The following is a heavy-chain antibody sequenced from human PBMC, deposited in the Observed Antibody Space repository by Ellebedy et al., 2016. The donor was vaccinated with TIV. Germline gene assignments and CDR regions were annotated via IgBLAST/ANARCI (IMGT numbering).Heavy chain of an antibody. V-gene: IGHV4-59*01. J-gene: IGHJ4*02. Sequence: MPSETLSLTCTVSGGSISSYYWSWIRQPPGTGLEWIGYIYYSGSTNYNPSLKSRVTISGDTSKNQFSLKLSSVTAADTAVYYCARGTLNYGIDYWGQGTLVTVSS. CDR2: IYYSGST. CDR3: ARGTLNYGIDY. CDR1: GGSISSYY. D-gene: IGHD4-17*01.